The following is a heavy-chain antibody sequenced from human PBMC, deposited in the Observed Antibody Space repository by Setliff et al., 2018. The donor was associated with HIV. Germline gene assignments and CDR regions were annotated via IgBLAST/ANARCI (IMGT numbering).Heavy chain of an antibody. CDR3: ARQVSIPGVAITPVDY. D-gene: IGHD5-12*01. CDR2: GTSSGHS. J-gene: IGHJ4*02. CDR1: GDSITNHA. V-gene: IGHV4-59*08. Sequence: SETLSLTCTVSGDSITNHAWNWLRQPPGERLAWIGYGTSSGHSYCNPSLKSRLTISVDTSKSQFSLRLTSVTAADTAIYYCARQVSIPGVAITPVDYWGQGALVTVSS.